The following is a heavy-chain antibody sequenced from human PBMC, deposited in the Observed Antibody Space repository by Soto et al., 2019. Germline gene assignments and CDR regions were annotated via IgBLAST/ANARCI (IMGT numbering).Heavy chain of an antibody. Sequence: EVQLLESGGGLVQPGRSLRLSCAASGFTFSSYAMSWVRQAPGKGLEWVSAISGSGGTTYYAASVKGRFTISRDNSKNTPFLQMNSLRAEDTAVYYCAKYFVEMGGSSGWPWTFHYWGQGTLVTVSS. D-gene: IGHD6-25*01. CDR1: GFTFSSYA. V-gene: IGHV3-23*01. CDR2: ISGSGGTT. J-gene: IGHJ4*02. CDR3: AKYFVEMGGSSGWPWTFHY.